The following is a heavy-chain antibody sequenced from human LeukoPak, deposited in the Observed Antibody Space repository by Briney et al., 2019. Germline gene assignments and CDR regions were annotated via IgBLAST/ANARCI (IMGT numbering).Heavy chain of an antibody. D-gene: IGHD3-10*01. J-gene: IGHJ4*02. V-gene: IGHV1-2*06. CDR3: ERDLRYYGSGSYRY. CDR1: GYTFTGYY. Sequence: ASVKVSCKASGYTFTGYYMHWVRQAPGQGLEWMGRINPNSGGTNYAQKFQGRVTMTRDTSISTAYMELSRLRYDDTAVYYCERDLRYYGSGSYRYWGQGTLVTVSS. CDR2: INPNSGGT.